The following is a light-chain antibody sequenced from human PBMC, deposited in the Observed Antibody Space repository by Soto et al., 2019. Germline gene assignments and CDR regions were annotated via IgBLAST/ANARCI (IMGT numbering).Light chain of an antibody. CDR1: QTISSNY. V-gene: IGKV3-20*01. CDR2: GTS. CDR3: QQYGSWT. J-gene: IGKJ1*01. Sequence: EIVLTQSPSTLSVSPGERATLSCRASQTISSNYLAWYQQKPGQAPSLLIYGTSSRATGIPDRFSGSGSGTDFTLTISSLDPEDSAIYYCQQYGSWTFGQGTKVEIK.